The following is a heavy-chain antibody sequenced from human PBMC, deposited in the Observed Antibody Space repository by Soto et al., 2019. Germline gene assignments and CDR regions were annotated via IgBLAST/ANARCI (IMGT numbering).Heavy chain of an antibody. Sequence: QVQLVDSGGGVVQPGGSLRLSCVASGFTFSSFSLYWVRQAPGKGLEWLALISYDGSSKYNADSVKGRFTISRENSNNTLYLQLSSLRPEDTAVYYCARTTAVAGTPEFDYWGQGALVTVSS. D-gene: IGHD6-19*01. J-gene: IGHJ4*02. CDR1: GFTFSSFS. CDR2: ISYDGSSK. V-gene: IGHV3-30-3*01. CDR3: ARTTAVAGTPEFDY.